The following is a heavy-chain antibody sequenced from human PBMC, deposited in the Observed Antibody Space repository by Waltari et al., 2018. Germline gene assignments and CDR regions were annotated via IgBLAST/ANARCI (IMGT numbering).Heavy chain of an antibody. CDR1: GYTFTGYY. Sequence: QVHLVQSGAEVKKPGASVTVSCQASGYTFTGYYIPWVRRAPGQGLEWMGRINPNSGDTNYAQKFQGRVTLTRDTSINTAYMELSSLKSDDTAVYYCARDLGSDYGNRDYWGQGTLVTVPS. V-gene: IGHV1-2*06. D-gene: IGHD4-17*01. CDR2: INPNSGDT. J-gene: IGHJ4*02. CDR3: ARDLGSDYGNRDY.